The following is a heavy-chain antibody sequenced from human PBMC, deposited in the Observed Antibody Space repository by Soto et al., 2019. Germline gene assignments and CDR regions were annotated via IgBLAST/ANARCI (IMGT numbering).Heavy chain of an antibody. Sequence: ASVKVSCKASGYTFTSYGISWVRQAPGQGLEWMGWISAYNGNTNYAQKLQGRVTMTTDTSTSTAYMELRSLRSDDTAVYYCAMIIDCSGGSCYLNWCDPWGKGTMVTVSS. CDR2: ISAYNGNT. CDR1: GYTFTSYG. D-gene: IGHD2-15*01. V-gene: IGHV1-18*01. CDR3: AMIIDCSGGSCYLNWCDP. J-gene: IGHJ5*02.